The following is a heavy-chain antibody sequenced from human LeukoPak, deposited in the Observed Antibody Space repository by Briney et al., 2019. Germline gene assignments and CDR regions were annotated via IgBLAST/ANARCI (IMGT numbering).Heavy chain of an antibody. V-gene: IGHV4-34*01. J-gene: IGHJ3*02. D-gene: IGHD4-17*01. CDR1: GGSFSGYY. Sequence: SETLSLNCAVYGGSFSGYYWSWNRQPPGKGLEWIGEINHSGSTNYNPSLKSRGTISVDTSKNQFSLKLSSVTAADTAVYYCARSNDYGDSDAFDIWGQGTMVTVSS. CDR2: INHSGST. CDR3: ARSNDYGDSDAFDI.